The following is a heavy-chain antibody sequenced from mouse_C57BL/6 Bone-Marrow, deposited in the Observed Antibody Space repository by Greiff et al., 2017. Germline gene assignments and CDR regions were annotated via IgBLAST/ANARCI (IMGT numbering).Heavy chain of an antibody. J-gene: IGHJ1*03. CDR1: GFTFSDFY. D-gene: IGHD1-1*01. V-gene: IGHV7-1*01. CDR2: SRNKANDYTT. CDR3: ARDADSPYYYGSSYWYFDV. Sequence: EVKLVESGGGLVQSGRSLRLSCATSGFTFSDFYMEWVRQAPGKGLEWIAASRNKANDYTTEYSASVKGRFIVSRDTSQSILYLQMNALRAEDTAICYCARDADSPYYYGSSYWYFDVWGTGTTVTVSS.